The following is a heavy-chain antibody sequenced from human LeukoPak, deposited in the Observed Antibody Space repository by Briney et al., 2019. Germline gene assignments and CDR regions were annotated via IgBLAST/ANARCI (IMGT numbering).Heavy chain of an antibody. J-gene: IGHJ4*02. D-gene: IGHD3-16*01. V-gene: IGHV4-59*01. Sequence: SETLSLTCTVSDDSISDYYRGWIRQPPGKGLEWIGYFHNSGRSTYNPSLKSRVTISADTSKNHFSLKLNSVTTADTAVYYCTRGAGWLIDYWGQGILVTVSS. CDR2: FHNSGRS. CDR1: DDSISDYY. CDR3: TRGAGWLIDY.